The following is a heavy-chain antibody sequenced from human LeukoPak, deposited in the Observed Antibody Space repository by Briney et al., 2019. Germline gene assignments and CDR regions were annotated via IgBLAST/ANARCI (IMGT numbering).Heavy chain of an antibody. D-gene: IGHD2-2*01. CDR3: ARGSSNSNGKFPNDY. CDR2: IKPNSGAT. Sequence: ASVKVSCKASGYTFTGYYMHWVRQAPGQGLEWMGWIKPNSGATSFAQKFHDRVTMTRDTSISTAYMELSTLRSDDTAVYYCARGSSNSNGKFPNDYWGQGTLATVSS. V-gene: IGHV1-2*02. J-gene: IGHJ4*02. CDR1: GYTFTGYY.